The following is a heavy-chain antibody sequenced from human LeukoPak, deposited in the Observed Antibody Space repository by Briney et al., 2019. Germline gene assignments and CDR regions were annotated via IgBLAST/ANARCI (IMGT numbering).Heavy chain of an antibody. Sequence: ASVKVSCKASGYTFTAYAINWVRQAPGQGLEWMGWIHPNTGNTTYAQGFPGRFTLTLDTSVSTAYLEINSLKSEDTAVYYCAKGYRDAEELQHWGQGTLVTVSS. CDR2: IHPNTGNT. CDR3: AKGYRDAEELQH. D-gene: IGHD1-26*01. CDR1: GYTFTAYA. V-gene: IGHV7-4-1*02. J-gene: IGHJ1*01.